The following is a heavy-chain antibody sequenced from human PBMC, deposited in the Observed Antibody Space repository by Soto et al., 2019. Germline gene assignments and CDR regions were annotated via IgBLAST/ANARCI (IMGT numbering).Heavy chain of an antibody. V-gene: IGHV4-34*01. D-gene: IGHD1-1*01. J-gene: IGHJ3*02. CDR2: MSHSGGT. CDR3: ARVERGTATTVVDAFDI. Sequence: PSETLSLTCAVYGGFVSSGSYYWSWTRQPPGKGLEWIGEMSHSGGTHFNPSLKSRVTISVDTSKNQFSLKMSSVTAADTALYYCARVERGTATTVVDAFDIWGPGTMVT. CDR1: GGFVSSGSYY.